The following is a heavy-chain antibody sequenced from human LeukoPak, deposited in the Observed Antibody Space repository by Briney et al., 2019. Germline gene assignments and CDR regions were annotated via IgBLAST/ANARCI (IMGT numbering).Heavy chain of an antibody. Sequence: ASVKVSCKASGGTFSSYAISWVRQAPGQGLEWMGGITPIFGTANFAQKFQGRVSITADESTSTAFMELSSLRSEDTAVYYCAREWGLESSGYYYAYWGQGTLVTVSS. CDR1: GGTFSSYA. CDR2: ITPIFGTA. D-gene: IGHD3-22*01. J-gene: IGHJ4*02. V-gene: IGHV1-69*13. CDR3: AREWGLESSGYYYAY.